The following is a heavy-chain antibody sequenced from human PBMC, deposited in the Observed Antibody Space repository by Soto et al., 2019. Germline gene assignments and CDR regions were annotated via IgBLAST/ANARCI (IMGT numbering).Heavy chain of an antibody. CDR1: GFTFSSYS. D-gene: IGHD1-20*01. V-gene: IGHV3-23*01. CDR3: AKDPRDLITGTPYDYYYGMDV. J-gene: IGHJ6*02. CDR2: ISGSGGST. Sequence: GGSLRLSCAASGFTFSSYSMSWVRQAPGKGLEWVSAISGSGGSTYYADSVKGRFTISRDNSTNTLYLQMNSLRAEDTAVYYCAKDPRDLITGTPYDYYYGMDVWGQGTTVTVSS.